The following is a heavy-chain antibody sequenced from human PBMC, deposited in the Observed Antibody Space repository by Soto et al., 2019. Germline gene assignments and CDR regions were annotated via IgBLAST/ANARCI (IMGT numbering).Heavy chain of an antibody. CDR3: ARDGYGDYGTDAFDI. D-gene: IGHD4-17*01. J-gene: IGHJ3*02. Sequence: EVQLVESGGGVVRPGGSRRLSCAASGFTFDDYGMSWVRQAPGKGLDWVSGINWNGGSTGYADSVKGRFTISRDNAKNSLYLQMNSLRAEDTALYHGARDGYGDYGTDAFDIWGQGTMVTVSS. V-gene: IGHV3-20*01. CDR2: INWNGGST. CDR1: GFTFDDYG.